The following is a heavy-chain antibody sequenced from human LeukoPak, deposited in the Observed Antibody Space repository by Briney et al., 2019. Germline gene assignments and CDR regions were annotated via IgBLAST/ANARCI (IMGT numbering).Heavy chain of an antibody. CDR3: AHRGSYYYFQH. CDR1: GFTFSSYA. Sequence: GGSLRLSCAASGFTFSSYAMSWVRQAPGKGLEWVSAISGSGGSTYYADSVKGRFTISRDNSKNTLYLQMNSLRAEDTAVYYCAHRGSYYYFQHCGQGTLVTVSS. J-gene: IGHJ1*01. V-gene: IGHV3-23*01. D-gene: IGHD1-26*01. CDR2: ISGSGGST.